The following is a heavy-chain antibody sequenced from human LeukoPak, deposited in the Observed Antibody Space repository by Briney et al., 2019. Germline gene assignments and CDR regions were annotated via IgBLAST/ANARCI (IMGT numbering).Heavy chain of an antibody. D-gene: IGHD1-14*01. Sequence: PGWSLRLSCAASGFTVITNYMSWVRQAPGKGLEWVSVIYSGGSTYYADSVKGRFTISRDNSKNTLYLQMNSLRAEDTAVYYCARNRPFDYWGQGTLVTVSS. J-gene: IGHJ4*02. V-gene: IGHV3-53*01. CDR1: GFTVITNY. CDR3: ARNRPFDY. CDR2: IYSGGST.